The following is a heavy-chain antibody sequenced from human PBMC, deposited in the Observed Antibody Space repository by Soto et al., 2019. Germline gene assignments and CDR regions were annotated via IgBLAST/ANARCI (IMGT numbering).Heavy chain of an antibody. CDR2: ISWNSDSI. V-gene: IGHV3-9*01. D-gene: IGHD3-9*01. CDR3: ASGRGYDILTGYYPYFDY. CDR1: GFTFDDYA. J-gene: IGHJ4*02. Sequence: EVQLVESGGGLAQPGRSLRLSCAASGFTFDDYAMHCVRQAPGKGLEWVSGISWNSDSIGYADSVKGRFTISRDNAKKSLYLQMNSLRAEDTALYYCASGRGYDILTGYYPYFDYWGQGTLVTVSS.